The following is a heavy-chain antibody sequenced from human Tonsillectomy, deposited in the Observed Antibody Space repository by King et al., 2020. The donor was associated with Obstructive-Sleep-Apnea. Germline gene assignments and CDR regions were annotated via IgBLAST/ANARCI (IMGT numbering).Heavy chain of an antibody. CDR2: IFYSGKT. J-gene: IGHJ6*02. V-gene: IGHV4-30-4*01. CDR1: GVFISNSDYY. D-gene: IGHD6-6*01. Sequence: VQLQESGAGLVKPSQTLSLTCSCSGVFISNSDYYWSWFRQPPGKGLEWIGRIFYSGKTAYNPSLQSRLTITLGTSKHQFSLSLTSGTSADTAIYYCARENQKIIHCSYTGCESKYSGMDVWGQGTTVAVS. CDR3: ARENQKIIHCSYTGCESKYSGMDV.